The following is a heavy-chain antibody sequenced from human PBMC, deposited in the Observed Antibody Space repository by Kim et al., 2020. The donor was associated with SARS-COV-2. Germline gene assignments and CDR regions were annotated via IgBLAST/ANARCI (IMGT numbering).Heavy chain of an antibody. J-gene: IGHJ3*02. D-gene: IGHD1-26*01. Sequence: GGSLRLSCATSGFTFSAYDMNWVRQAPGKGLEWLSFITKSSTTIYYADSVEGRFTISRDNAKNSLFLQMNSLRDEDTALYYCVRDRMWGAFDMWGQGTMV. CDR3: VRDRMWGAFDM. V-gene: IGHV3-48*02. CDR1: GFTFSAYD. CDR2: ITKSSTTI.